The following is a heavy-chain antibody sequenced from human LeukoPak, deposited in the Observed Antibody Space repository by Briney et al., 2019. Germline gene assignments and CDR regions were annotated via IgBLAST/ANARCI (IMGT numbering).Heavy chain of an antibody. J-gene: IGHJ6*02. CDR2: INWSSDTK. CDR1: GFAFHNYA. V-gene: IGHV3-9*01. D-gene: IGHD4-23*01. CDR3: AKDTGGNGAYFYAMDV. Sequence: GGSLRLSCVGSGFAFHNYAMHWVRRPPGKGLEWVSAINWSSDTKAYADSVKGRFTISRDRARNSLYLQMDSLRPEDTALYYCAKDTGGNGAYFYAMDVWGQGTSVTVSS.